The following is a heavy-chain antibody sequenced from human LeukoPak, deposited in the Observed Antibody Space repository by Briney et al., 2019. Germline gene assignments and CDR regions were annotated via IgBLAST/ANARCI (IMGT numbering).Heavy chain of an antibody. CDR2: IYYSGST. D-gene: IGHD3-10*01. J-gene: IGHJ3*02. V-gene: IGHV4-39*07. Sequence: SETLSLTFTVSGGSISSSSYYWGWIRQPPGKGLEWIGSIYYSGSTYYNPSLKSRVTISVDTSKNQFSLKLSSVTAADTAVYYCARLGPLEKRFGELFFETAKRKAFDIWGQGTMVTVSS. CDR3: ARLGPLEKRFGELFFETAKRKAFDI. CDR1: GGSISSSSYY.